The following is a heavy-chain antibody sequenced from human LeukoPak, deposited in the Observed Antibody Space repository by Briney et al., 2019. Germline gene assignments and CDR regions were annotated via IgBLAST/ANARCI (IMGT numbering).Heavy chain of an antibody. J-gene: IGHJ3*01. V-gene: IGHV3-23*01. CDR2: ISGSGGST. CDR3: AKDIREHDSSGYYPDDAFDV. Sequence: GGSLRLSCAASGFTFSSYALSWVRQAPGKGLEWVSVISGSGGSTYYADSVKGRFTISRDNSKSTLYLHMNSLRAEDTAVYYCAKDIREHDSSGYYPDDAFDVWGQGTMVTVSS. D-gene: IGHD3-22*01. CDR1: GFTFSSYA.